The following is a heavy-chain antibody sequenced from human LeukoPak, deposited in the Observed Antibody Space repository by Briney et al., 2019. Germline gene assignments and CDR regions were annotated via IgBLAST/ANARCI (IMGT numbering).Heavy chain of an antibody. CDR3: ARDHEYSSSNWFDP. V-gene: IGHV1-2*02. D-gene: IGHD6-6*01. Sequence: ASVKVSCKASGYTFTGYYMHWVRQAPGQGVEWMGWINPNSGGTNYAQKFQGRVTMTRDTSISTAYMELSRLRSDDTAVYYCARDHEYSSSNWFDPWGQGTLVTVSS. CDR1: GYTFTGYY. J-gene: IGHJ5*02. CDR2: INPNSGGT.